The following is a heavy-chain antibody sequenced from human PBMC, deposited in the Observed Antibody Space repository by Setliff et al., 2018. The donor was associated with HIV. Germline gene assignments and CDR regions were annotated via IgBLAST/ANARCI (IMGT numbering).Heavy chain of an antibody. V-gene: IGHV4-39*07. CDR3: LLWTGYYTYWFFDL. CDR1: GGSISSDSYY. CDR2: IYYSGST. Sequence: PSETLSLTCDVSGGSISSDSYYWAWIRQPPGKGLEWIGTIYYSGSTHYNPSLESRLTISVDMSKNQLSLKLSSVTAADTAVYYCLLWTGYYTYWFFDLWGRGALVTVSS. D-gene: IGHD3-3*01. J-gene: IGHJ2*01.